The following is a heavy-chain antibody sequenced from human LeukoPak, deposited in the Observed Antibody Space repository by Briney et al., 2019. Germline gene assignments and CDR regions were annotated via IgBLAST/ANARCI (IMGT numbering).Heavy chain of an antibody. Sequence: ASVKVSCKASGYTFTSYGISWVRQAPGQGLEWMVWISAYNGNTNYAQKLQGRVTMTTDTSTSTAYMELRSLRSDDTGVYYCAREDSSGYYRTLYFDYWGQGTLVTVSS. J-gene: IGHJ4*02. CDR3: AREDSSGYYRTLYFDY. CDR1: GYTFTSYG. CDR2: ISAYNGNT. V-gene: IGHV1-18*01. D-gene: IGHD3-22*01.